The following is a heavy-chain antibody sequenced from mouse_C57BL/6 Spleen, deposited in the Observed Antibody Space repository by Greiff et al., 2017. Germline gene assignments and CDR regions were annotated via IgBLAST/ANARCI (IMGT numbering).Heavy chain of an antibody. J-gene: IGHJ3*01. CDR2: INPNYGTT. V-gene: IGHV1-39*01. CDR3: ARWCGSCF. D-gene: IGHD1-1*01. CDR1: GYSFTGYN. Sequence: EVQLQQSGPELVKPGASVKISCKASGYSFTGYNMNWVKQSNGKSLEWMGVINPNYGTTSYNQKFKGKSTLTVDQSSSTAYMQLNSPTYEDAAVYYCARWCGSCFWGQGTLVTVSA.